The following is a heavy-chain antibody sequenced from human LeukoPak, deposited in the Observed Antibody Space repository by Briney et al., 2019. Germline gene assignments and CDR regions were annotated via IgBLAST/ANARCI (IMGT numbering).Heavy chain of an antibody. CDR1: GGSLNGSS. J-gene: IGHJ5*01. D-gene: IGHD6-13*01. Sequence: SETLSLTCAVSGGSLNGSSWSWIRQSPGKGLEWIGEISYSGGTSYNPSLKSRVTISVDTSKNQFSLKLSSVTAADTAVYYCARAGSSWYWFDYWGQGTLVTVSS. CDR3: ARAGSSWYWFDY. V-gene: IGHV4-34*01. CDR2: ISYSGGT.